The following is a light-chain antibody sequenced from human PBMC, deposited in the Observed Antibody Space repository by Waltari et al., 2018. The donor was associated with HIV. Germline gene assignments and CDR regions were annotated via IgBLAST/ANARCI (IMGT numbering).Light chain of an antibody. J-gene: IGKJ4*01. CDR3: QQYDNVPLT. CDR1: RDISKF. V-gene: IGKV1-33*01. CDR2: DVS. Sequence: DIQRTQSPSLSASVGDRVNITCQASRDISKFLNWYQQKPGRAPKLLIYDVSNLEIGVPSRFSGRGSGTDFTLTISSLQPEDIATYYCQQYDNVPLTFGGGTKVEI.